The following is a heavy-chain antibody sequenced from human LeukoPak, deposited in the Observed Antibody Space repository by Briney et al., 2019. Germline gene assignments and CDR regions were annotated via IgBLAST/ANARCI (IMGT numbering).Heavy chain of an antibody. V-gene: IGHV4-30-4*01. J-gene: IGHJ5*02. CDR1: GGSISSGDYY. CDR3: VRARYGSGSYCHP. CDR2: IYYSGST. Sequence: SETLSLTCTVSGGSISSGDYYWSWIRQPPGKGLEWIGYIYYSGSTYYNPSLKSRVTISVDTSKNQFSLKLSSVTAADTAVYYCVRARYGSGSYCHPWGQGTLDTVSS. D-gene: IGHD3-10*01.